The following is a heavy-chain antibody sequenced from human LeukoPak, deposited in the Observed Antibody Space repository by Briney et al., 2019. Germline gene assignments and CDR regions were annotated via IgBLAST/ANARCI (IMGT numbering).Heavy chain of an antibody. CDR1: GFTFSSYA. J-gene: IGHJ3*02. CDR2: ISYDGSNK. CDR3: ASKGWSRTNDAFDI. V-gene: IGHV3-30*04. Sequence: GRSLRLSCAASGFTFSSYAMHWVRQAPGKGLEWVAVISYDGSNKYYADSVKGRFTISRDNSKNTLYLQMNSLRAEDTAVYYCASKGWSRTNDAFDIWGQGTMVTVSS. D-gene: IGHD1-14*01.